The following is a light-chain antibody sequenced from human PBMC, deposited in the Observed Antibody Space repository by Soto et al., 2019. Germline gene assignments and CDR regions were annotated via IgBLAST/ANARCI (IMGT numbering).Light chain of an antibody. CDR2: AAS. J-gene: IGKJ1*01. Sequence: DIQMPKSPSSLSASVGYRGTITCRAGQSISSYLNWCQQKPWKAPKLLIFAASSLQSGVPSRFSGSGSGTGCTLTVSSLQHEDFTTHYCQRGYSSPETFGHGTKVDI. CDR3: QRGYSSPET. CDR1: QSISSY. V-gene: IGKV1-39*01.